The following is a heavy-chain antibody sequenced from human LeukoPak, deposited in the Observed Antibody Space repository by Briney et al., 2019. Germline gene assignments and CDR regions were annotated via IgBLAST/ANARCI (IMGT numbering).Heavy chain of an antibody. J-gene: IGHJ3*02. CDR3: ASYGIYCSGGSCYPDAFDI. D-gene: IGHD2-15*01. V-gene: IGHV3-21*01. CDR2: ISSSSSYI. CDR1: GFTFSSYS. Sequence: GGSLRLSSAASGFTFSSYSMNWVRQAPGKGLEWVSSISSSSSYIYYADSVKGRFTISRDNAKNSLYLQMNSLRAEDTAVYYCASYGIYCSGGSCYPDAFDIWGQGTMVTVSS.